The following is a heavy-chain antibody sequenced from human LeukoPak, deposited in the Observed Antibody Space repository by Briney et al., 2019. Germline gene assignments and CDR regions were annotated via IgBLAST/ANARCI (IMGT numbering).Heavy chain of an antibody. D-gene: IGHD3-9*01. CDR1: GGSISSGSYY. V-gene: IGHV4-61*02. CDR2: IYTSGST. CDR3: ASGLRYFDLYY. Sequence: MASETLSLTCTVSGGSISSGSYYWSWIRQPAGKGLEWIGRIYTSGSTNYNPSLKSRVTISVDTSMNQFSLKLSSVTAADTAVYYCASGLRYFDLYYWGQGTLVTVSS. J-gene: IGHJ4*02.